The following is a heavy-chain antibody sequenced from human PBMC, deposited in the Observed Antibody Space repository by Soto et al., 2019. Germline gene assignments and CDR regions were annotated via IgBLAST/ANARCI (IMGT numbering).Heavy chain of an antibody. Sequence: GGSLRLSCAASGFTFSSYAMSWVRQAPGKGLEWVSAISGSGGSTYYADSVKGRFTISRDNSKNTLYLQMNSLRAEDTAVYYCAKEDTYCGGDCYSTTNFDYWGQGTLVTVSS. CDR2: ISGSGGST. CDR1: GFTFSSYA. J-gene: IGHJ4*02. D-gene: IGHD2-21*02. V-gene: IGHV3-23*01. CDR3: AKEDTYCGGDCYSTTNFDY.